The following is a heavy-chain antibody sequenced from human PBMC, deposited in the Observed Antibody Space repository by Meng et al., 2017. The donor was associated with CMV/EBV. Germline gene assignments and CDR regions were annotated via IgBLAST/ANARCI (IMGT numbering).Heavy chain of an antibody. Sequence: SVKVSCKASGGTFSSYAISWVRQAPGQGLEWMGGIIPIFGTANYAQKFQGRVTMTRNTSISTAYMELSSLRSEDTAVYYCARVRRATAYYGMDVWGQGTTVTVSS. CDR2: IIPIFGTA. D-gene: IGHD5-24*01. CDR1: GGTFSSYA. CDR3: ARVRRATAYYGMDV. V-gene: IGHV1-69*05. J-gene: IGHJ6*02.